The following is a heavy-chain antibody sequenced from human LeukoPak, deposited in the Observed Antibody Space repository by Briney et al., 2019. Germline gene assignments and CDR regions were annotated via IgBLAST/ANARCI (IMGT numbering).Heavy chain of an antibody. CDR3: ARQRRRLVDTPYYFDY. V-gene: IGHV4-39*01. J-gene: IGHJ4*02. CDR1: GGSISSSSYY. D-gene: IGHD5-18*01. Sequence: PSETLSLTCTVSGGSISSSSYYWGWIRQPPGQGLEWIGSIYYSGSTYYNPSLKSRVTISVDTSKNQFSLKLSSVTAADTAVYYCARQRRRLVDTPYYFDYWGQGTLVTVSS. CDR2: IYYSGST.